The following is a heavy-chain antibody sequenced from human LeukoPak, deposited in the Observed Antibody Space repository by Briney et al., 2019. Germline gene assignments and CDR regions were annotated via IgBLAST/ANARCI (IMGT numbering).Heavy chain of an antibody. CDR2: IYYSGST. CDR3: ARAILDDAFDI. CDR1: GGSISSFY. J-gene: IGHJ3*02. D-gene: IGHD3-3*01. V-gene: IGHV4-59*01. Sequence: SRTLSLTCTVSGGSISSFYWSWIRQPPGKGLEWIGYIYYSGSTNYNPSLKSRVTISIDTSKNQFSLKLSSVTAADTAVYYCARAILDDAFDIWGQGTMVTVSS.